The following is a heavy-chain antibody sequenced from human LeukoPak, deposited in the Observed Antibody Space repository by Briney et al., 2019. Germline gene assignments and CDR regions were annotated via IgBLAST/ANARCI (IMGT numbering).Heavy chain of an antibody. CDR3: ARHDSFVPY. D-gene: IGHD5-18*01. V-gene: IGHV3-23*01. CDR2: ISDNEGRT. Sequence: GGSLRLSCAASGFNFNYYAMSWVRQAPGNGLEWVSGISDNEGRTYYTDSVKGRFTISRDRTKNTVYLQMHNLRADDTAVYFCARHDSFVPYWGQGTLVTVSS. J-gene: IGHJ4*02. CDR1: GFNFNYYA.